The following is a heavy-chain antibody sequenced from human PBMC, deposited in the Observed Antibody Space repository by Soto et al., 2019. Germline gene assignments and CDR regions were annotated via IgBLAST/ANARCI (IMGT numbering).Heavy chain of an antibody. D-gene: IGHD6-13*01. Sequence: SLRLSCAASGFTFSSYWMHWVRQAPGKGLVWVSRINSDGSSTSYADSVKGRFTISRDNAKNTLYLQMNSLRAEDTAVYYCARDSIAAGLLGNYYYYGMDVWGQGTTVTVSS. CDR3: ARDSIAAGLLGNYYYYGMDV. V-gene: IGHV3-74*01. CDR1: GFTFSSYW. CDR2: INSDGSST. J-gene: IGHJ6*02.